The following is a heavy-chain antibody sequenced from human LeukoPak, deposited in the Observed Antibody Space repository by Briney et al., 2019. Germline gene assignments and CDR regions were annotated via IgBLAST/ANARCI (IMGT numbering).Heavy chain of an antibody. CDR1: GYTFTTNW. J-gene: IGHJ4*02. CDR3: ARPRSGWALDY. V-gene: IGHV5-51*01. D-gene: IGHD6-19*01. CDR2: IYPGDSDT. Sequence: GESLKISCKGSGYTFTTNWIGWVRQMPGKGLEWMGTIYPGDSDTRYSPSFQGQVTISADKSISTAYQQWSSLKASDTAMYYCARPRSGWALDYWGQGTLVTVSS.